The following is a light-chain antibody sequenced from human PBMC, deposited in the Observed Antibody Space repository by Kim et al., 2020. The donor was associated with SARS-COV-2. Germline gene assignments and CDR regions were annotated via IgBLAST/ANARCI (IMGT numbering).Light chain of an antibody. J-gene: IGKJ4*01. Sequence: EIVMAQSPATLSVSPGERASLSCRASENVGNNVAWYQQRSGQAPRLLFYEASSRVTDIPDRFSGSGSGAEFTLTISSLQSEDFGAYYCQQYNSWPRTFGGGTKVDIK. CDR1: ENVGNN. V-gene: IGKV3-15*01. CDR2: EAS. CDR3: QQYNSWPRT.